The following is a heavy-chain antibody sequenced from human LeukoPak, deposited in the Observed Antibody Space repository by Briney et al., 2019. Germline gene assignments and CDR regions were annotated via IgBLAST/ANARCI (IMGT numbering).Heavy chain of an antibody. J-gene: IGHJ4*02. Sequence: SETLSLTCAVSSYSLSSGYYWDWIRQPPGKGLEWIGTIFYSGRAYYNPSLKSRVTMSVDTSKNHFSLKLTSVTAADTAVYFCARERGGRTVYASRYFDFWGQGTLVTVSS. CDR3: ARERGGRTVYASRYFDF. CDR2: IFYSGRA. V-gene: IGHV4-38-2*02. D-gene: IGHD2/OR15-2a*01. CDR1: SYSLSSGYY.